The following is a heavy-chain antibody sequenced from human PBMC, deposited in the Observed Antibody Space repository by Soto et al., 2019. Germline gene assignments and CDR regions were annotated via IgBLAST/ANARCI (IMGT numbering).Heavy chain of an antibody. V-gene: IGHV3-21*06. D-gene: IGHD1-26*01. CDR2: IDARSNYI. CDR3: VRENEMAGATSAFEY. J-gene: IGHJ4*02. CDR1: GFRFNSYS. Sequence: PGWSLRLSCEASGFRFNSYSMNWGRQAPQKGLEWVSLIDARSNYIYYADSVKGRFTISRDNARNSLYLQMDSLRVEDTAVYYCVRENEMAGATSAFEYWGQGTPVTVSS.